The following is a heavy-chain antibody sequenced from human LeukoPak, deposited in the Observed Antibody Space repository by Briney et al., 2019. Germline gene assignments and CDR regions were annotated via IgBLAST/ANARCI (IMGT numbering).Heavy chain of an antibody. V-gene: IGHV1-18*01. D-gene: IGHD3-9*01. CDR2: ISAYNGNT. J-gene: IGHJ4*02. Sequence: ASVKVSCKASGYTFTSYGISWVRQAPGQGLEWMGWISAYNGNTNYAQKLQGRVTMTTDISTSTVYMELRSLRSDDTAVYYCARTTGAVRYFDSSSYFDYWGQGTLVTVSS. CDR1: GYTFTSYG. CDR3: ARTTGAVRYFDSSSYFDY.